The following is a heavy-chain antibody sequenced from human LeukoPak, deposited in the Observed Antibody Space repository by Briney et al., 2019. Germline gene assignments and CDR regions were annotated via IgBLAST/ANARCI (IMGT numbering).Heavy chain of an antibody. J-gene: IGHJ5*02. V-gene: IGHV4-59*12. CDR2: IYYSGST. CDR3: ARVKSSSWYFRKRWFDP. CDR1: GGSISNKY. Sequence: SETLSLTCTVSGGSISNKYWSWIRQPPGKGLEWIGYIYYSGSTNYNPSLKSRVTISVDTSKNQFSLKLSSVTAADTAVYYCARVKSSSWYFRKRWFDPWGQGTLVTVSS. D-gene: IGHD6-13*01.